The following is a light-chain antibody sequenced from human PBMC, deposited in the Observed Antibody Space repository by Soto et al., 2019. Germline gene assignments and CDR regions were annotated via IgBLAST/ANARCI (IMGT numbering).Light chain of an antibody. CDR1: QSISSNY. J-gene: IGKJ3*01. CDR3: QQYGRSPPGFT. CDR2: GAS. V-gene: IGKV3-20*01. Sequence: EIVLTQSPGTLSLSPGERATLSCRASQSISSNYLAWYQQKPGQAPRLLIYGASFRATGIPDRFSGSGSGTDFTLTISRLEPEDFGVYYCQQYGRSPPGFTFGPGTKVDIK.